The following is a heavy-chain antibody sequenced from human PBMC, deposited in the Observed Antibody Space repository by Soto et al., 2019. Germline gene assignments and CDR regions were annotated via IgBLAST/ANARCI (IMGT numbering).Heavy chain of an antibody. D-gene: IGHD3-10*01. CDR1: GFTFSSYA. CDR3: AKYPMVREESYYSMDV. V-gene: IGHV3-23*01. CDR2: ISGSGGST. J-gene: IGHJ6*03. Sequence: GGSLRLSCAASGFTFSSYAMSWVRQAPGKGLEWVSAISGSGGSTYYADSVKGRFTISRDNSKNTLYLQMNSLRAEDADVYYCAKYPMVREESYYSMDVWGKGTTVTVSS.